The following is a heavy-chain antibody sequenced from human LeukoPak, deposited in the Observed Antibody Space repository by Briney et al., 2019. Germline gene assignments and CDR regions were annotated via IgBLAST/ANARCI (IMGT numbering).Heavy chain of an antibody. Sequence: PSETLSLTCTVSGYSISSGYYWGWIRQTPGKGLEWIGYIYHGGRTDYNPSLKSRVTISVDTSKNQFSLKLSSVTAADTAVYYCARERTLFPGDSSGYFDYWGQRTLVTVSS. CDR3: ARERTLFPGDSSGYFDY. D-gene: IGHD3-22*01. CDR1: GYSISSGYY. CDR2: IYHGGRT. J-gene: IGHJ4*02. V-gene: IGHV4-38-2*02.